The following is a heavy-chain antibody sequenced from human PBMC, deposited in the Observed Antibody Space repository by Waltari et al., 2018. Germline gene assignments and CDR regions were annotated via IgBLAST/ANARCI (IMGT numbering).Heavy chain of an antibody. CDR1: GFTVSNNY. CDR2: IYSGGTT. CDR3: STRHY. Sequence: EVQLVESGGDLVQPGGSLRLSCAASGFTVSNNYMSWVRQAPGKGLEWVSLIYSGGTTDYADSVKGRFTISRDKSNNTLYLQMNSLRAEDTSVYYCSTRHYWGQGTLVTVSS. V-gene: IGHV3-66*01. J-gene: IGHJ4*02.